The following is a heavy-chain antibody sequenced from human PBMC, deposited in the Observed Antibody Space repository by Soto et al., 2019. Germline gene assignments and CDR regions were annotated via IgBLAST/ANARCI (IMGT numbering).Heavy chain of an antibody. V-gene: IGHV3-53*01. Sequence: DVQLMESGGGLIQPGESLRLSCAAFGLTISGQKYVAWVRQAPGKGLEWVSALYDVDGSFYADSVKGRFTTSSDSSKTTVYLQMNDLRPDDTAVYYCATWHEREHAYDVWGQGTTVTVSS. J-gene: IGHJ3*01. D-gene: IGHD1-1*01. CDR3: ATWHEREHAYDV. CDR1: GLTISGQKY. CDR2: LYDVDGS.